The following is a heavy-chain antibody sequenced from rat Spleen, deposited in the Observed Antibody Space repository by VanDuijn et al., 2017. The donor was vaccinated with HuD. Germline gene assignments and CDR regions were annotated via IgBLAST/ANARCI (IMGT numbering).Heavy chain of an antibody. V-gene: IGHV5-25*01. CDR1: GFTFSSFA. D-gene: IGHD1-9*01. J-gene: IGHJ2*01. CDR3: AKDYGYTYEYYFDY. CDR2: ISYDGGNT. Sequence: EVQLVESGGGLVQPGRSMKLSCAASGFTFSSFAMAWVRQAPTKGLEWVASISYDGGNTYYRDSVKGRFTISRDNAKSSLYLQMDSLRSEDTSTYYCAKDYGYTYEYYFDYWGQGVMVTVSS.